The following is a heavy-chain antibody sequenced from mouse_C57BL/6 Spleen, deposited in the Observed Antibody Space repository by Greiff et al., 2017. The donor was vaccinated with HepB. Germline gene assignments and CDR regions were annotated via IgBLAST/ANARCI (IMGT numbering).Heavy chain of an antibody. V-gene: IGHV5-17*01. J-gene: IGHJ3*01. D-gene: IGHD2-4*01. CDR3: ARVDYFAY. Sequence: EVQLQESGGGLVKPGGSLKLSCAASGFTFSDYGMHWVRQAPEKGLEWVAYISSGSSTIYYADTVKGRFTISRDNAKNTLFLQMTSLRSEDTAMYYCARVDYFAYWGQGTLVTVSA. CDR2: ISSGSSTI. CDR1: GFTFSDYG.